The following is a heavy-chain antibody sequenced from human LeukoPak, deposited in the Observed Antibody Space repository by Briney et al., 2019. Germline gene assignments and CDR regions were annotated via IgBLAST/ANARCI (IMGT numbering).Heavy chain of an antibody. Sequence: GESLKISCKGSGYSFTSYWIGWVRPMPGKGLEWVGIIYHGDSDTRYSPSFQGQVTISADKSISTAYLQWSSLKASDTAMYYCARSLGVSSSWYLADAFDYWGQGTLVTVSS. CDR2: IYHGDSDT. V-gene: IGHV5-51*01. J-gene: IGHJ4*02. D-gene: IGHD6-13*01. CDR3: ARSLGVSSSWYLADAFDY. CDR1: GYSFTSYW.